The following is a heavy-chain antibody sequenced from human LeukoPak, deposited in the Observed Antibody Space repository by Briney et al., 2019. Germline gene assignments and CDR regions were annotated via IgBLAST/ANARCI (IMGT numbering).Heavy chain of an antibody. D-gene: IGHD2-2*02. V-gene: IGHV3-74*01. Sequence: PGGSLRLSCVSSGFTFSSYWMHWVRQAPGKGLVWVSRINTDGRTTTYADSVKGRFTISRDNAKNTLYLQMNSLRAEDTAVYYCARVLYCTNTSCYSGNDYWGQGTLVTVSS. CDR1: GFTFSSYW. CDR3: ARVLYCTNTSCYSGNDY. J-gene: IGHJ4*02. CDR2: INTDGRTT.